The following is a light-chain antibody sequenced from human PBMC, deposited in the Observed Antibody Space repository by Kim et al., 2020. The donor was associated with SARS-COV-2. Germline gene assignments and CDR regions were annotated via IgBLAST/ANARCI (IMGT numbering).Light chain of an antibody. J-gene: IGLJ2*01. V-gene: IGLV2-8*01. CDR1: SSDVGGDNY. CDR3: SSYAGSNKMV. Sequence: PSVTISCTGTSSDVGGDNYVSWYQQHPGKAPKLMIYEVSKRPSGVPDRFSGSKSGNTASLTVSGLQAEDEADYYCSSYAGSNKMVFGGGTQLTVL. CDR2: EVS.